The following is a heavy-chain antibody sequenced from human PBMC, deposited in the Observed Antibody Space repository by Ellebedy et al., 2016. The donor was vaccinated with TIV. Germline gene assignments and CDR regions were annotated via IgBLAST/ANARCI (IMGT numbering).Heavy chain of an antibody. CDR1: GFTFSGYW. CDR3: ARDGVGATPIDY. CDR2: INTDGSIT. V-gene: IGHV3-74*01. J-gene: IGHJ4*02. D-gene: IGHD1-26*01. Sequence: GGSLRLSCAGSGFTFSGYWMYWVRQAPGKGLVWVSRINTDGSITNYADSVKGRFTISRDNAKSTLYLEMNSLRAEDTAVYYCARDGVGATPIDYWGQGTLVTVSS.